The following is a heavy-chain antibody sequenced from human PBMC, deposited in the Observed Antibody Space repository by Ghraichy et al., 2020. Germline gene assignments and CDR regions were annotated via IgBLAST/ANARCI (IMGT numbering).Heavy chain of an antibody. CDR2: IYYSGNT. CDR3: AREGDSRYFDY. Sequence: SETLSLTCTVSGGSISNYYWSWIRQPPGKGLEWIGEIYYSGNTNYNPSLKSRVTISVDTSKDQFFLRLSSVTAADTAVYYCAREGDSRYFDYWGQGTLVTVSS. J-gene: IGHJ4*02. CDR1: GGSISNYY. D-gene: IGHD3-16*01. V-gene: IGHV4-59*01.